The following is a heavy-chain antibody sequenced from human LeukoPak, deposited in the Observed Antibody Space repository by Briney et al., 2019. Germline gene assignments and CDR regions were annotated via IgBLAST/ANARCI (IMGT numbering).Heavy chain of an antibody. CDR2: ISAYNGNT. J-gene: IGHJ4*02. D-gene: IGHD4-23*01. CDR3: ARDLSTGVTPPAPNFDY. CDR1: GYTFTSYG. V-gene: IGHV1-18*01. Sequence: ASVKVSCKASGYTFTSYGISWVRQAPGQGLEWMGWISAYNGNTKYAQKFQGRVSMTTDTSTTTAYMDLRSLRSDDTAVYYCARDLSTGVTPPAPNFDYWGQGTLVTVSS.